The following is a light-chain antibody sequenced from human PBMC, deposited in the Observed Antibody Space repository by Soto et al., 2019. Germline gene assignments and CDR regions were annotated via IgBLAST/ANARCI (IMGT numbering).Light chain of an antibody. CDR2: SSN. CDR1: NSNIGSNT. CDR3: AAWDDSLNGYV. Sequence: QSVLTQPPSASGTPGQRVTISCSGNNSNIGSNTVDWYQQLPGTAPKLLIYSSNQRPSGVPDRFSGSKSGTSASLAVSGLQSEDEADYYCAAWDDSLNGYVFGTGTKVTVL. J-gene: IGLJ1*01. V-gene: IGLV1-44*01.